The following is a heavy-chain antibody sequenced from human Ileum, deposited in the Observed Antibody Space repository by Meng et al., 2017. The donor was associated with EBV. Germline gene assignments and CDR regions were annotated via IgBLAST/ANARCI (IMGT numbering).Heavy chain of an antibody. J-gene: IGHJ5*02. CDR3: ARLDSSGYYFGGWFDP. CDR2: IYHHGTT. D-gene: IGHD3-22*01. V-gene: IGHV4-4*02. CDR1: GGSIISSKG. Sequence: VRLQESGPRLGRPSGTVSLPCAVSGGSIISSKGWGGVRQSPGTGLEWIGEIYHHGTTNYNPSLKSRVTISVDTSKNKFFLNLTSLTAADTAVYYCARLDSSGYYFGGWFDPWGQGILVTVSS.